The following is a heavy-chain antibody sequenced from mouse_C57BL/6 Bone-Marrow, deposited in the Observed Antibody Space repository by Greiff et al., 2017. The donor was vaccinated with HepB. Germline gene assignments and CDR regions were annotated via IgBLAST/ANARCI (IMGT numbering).Heavy chain of an antibody. J-gene: IGHJ1*03. CDR2: ILPSIGRT. Sequence: VQLVESGSELRSPGSSVKLSCKDFDSEVFPIAYMSWVRQKPGHGFEWIGGILPSIGRTIYGEKFEDKATLDADTLSNTAYLELNSLTSEDSAIYYCARRGYDYDDWYFDVWGTGTTVTVSS. CDR3: ARRGYDYDDWYFDV. D-gene: IGHD2-4*01. V-gene: IGHV15-2*01. CDR1: DSEVFPIAY.